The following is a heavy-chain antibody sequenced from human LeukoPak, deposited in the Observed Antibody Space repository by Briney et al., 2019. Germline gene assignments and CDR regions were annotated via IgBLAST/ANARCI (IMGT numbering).Heavy chain of an antibody. CDR1: GGSISSYY. V-gene: IGHV4-59*01. Sequence: SETLSLTCTVSGGSISSYYWSWIRQPPGKGLEWIGYIYYSGSTNYNPSLKSRVTISVDTSKNQFSLKLSSVTAADTAVYYCARARGNYYDSSGYPDAYYFDYWGQGTLVTVSS. CDR3: ARARGNYYDSSGYPDAYYFDY. J-gene: IGHJ4*02. CDR2: IYYSGST. D-gene: IGHD3-22*01.